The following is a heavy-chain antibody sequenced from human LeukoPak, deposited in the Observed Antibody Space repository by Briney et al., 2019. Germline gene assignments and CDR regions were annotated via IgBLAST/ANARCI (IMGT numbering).Heavy chain of an antibody. CDR3: AKDPVVYHGGSGWHYFDY. V-gene: IGHV3-23*01. J-gene: IGHJ4*02. D-gene: IGHD6-19*01. CDR2: IGGTGDKT. Sequence: SGGSLSLSCAASRFPFSSYAMSWVRQARGGGLEWVSTIGGTGDKTYYADSVKGWFTIYRDNSMDTLYLQMNSLKAEDTAVYYCAKDPVVYHGGSGWHYFDYWGQGTLVTVSS. CDR1: RFPFSSYA.